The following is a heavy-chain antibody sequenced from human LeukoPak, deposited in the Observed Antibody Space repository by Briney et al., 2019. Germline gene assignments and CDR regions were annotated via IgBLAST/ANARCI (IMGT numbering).Heavy chain of an antibody. CDR1: GFTFNNYG. V-gene: IGHV3-33*01. Sequence: GGSLRLSCAASGFTFNNYGMHWVRQAPGKGLEWVAVIWYDGSNKYYADSVKGRFTISRGNSKNTLYLQMNSLRAEDTAVYYCARVGTSWAFDYWGQGILVTVSS. CDR3: ARVGTSWAFDY. J-gene: IGHJ4*02. D-gene: IGHD2-2*01. CDR2: IWYDGSNK.